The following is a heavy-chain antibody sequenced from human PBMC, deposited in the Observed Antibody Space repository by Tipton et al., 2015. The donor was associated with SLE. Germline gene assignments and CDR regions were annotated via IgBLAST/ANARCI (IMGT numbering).Heavy chain of an antibody. CDR1: GFTFSSYA. J-gene: IGHJ4*02. Sequence: SLRLSCAASGFTFSSYAMSWVRQAPGKGLEWVSAISGSGGSTYYADSVKGRFTISRDNSKNTLYLQMNSLRAEDTAVYYYAKGIAAAGTTLSFDYWGQGTLVTVSS. V-gene: IGHV3-23*01. CDR2: ISGSGGST. D-gene: IGHD6-13*01. CDR3: AKGIAAAGTTLSFDY.